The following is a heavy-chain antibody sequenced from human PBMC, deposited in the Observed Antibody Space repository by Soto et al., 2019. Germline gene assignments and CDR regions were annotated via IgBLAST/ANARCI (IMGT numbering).Heavy chain of an antibody. Sequence: PGGSMRLSCAAAGCTFSSYGRSWVRKAPGKGLEWVSAISGSGGSTYYADSVKGRFTISRDNSKNTLYLQMNSLRAEDTAVYYCAKSYDFWSGYYLFPPKSSENVGMDVWGQGTTVTVSS. J-gene: IGHJ6*02. V-gene: IGHV3-23*01. CDR2: ISGSGGST. D-gene: IGHD3-3*01. CDR3: AKSYDFWSGYYLFPPKSSENVGMDV. CDR1: GCTFSSYG.